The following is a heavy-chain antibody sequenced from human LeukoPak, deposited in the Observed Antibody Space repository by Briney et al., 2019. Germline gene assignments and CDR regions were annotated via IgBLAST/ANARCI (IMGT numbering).Heavy chain of an antibody. CDR2: ISWNSGSI. J-gene: IGHJ3*02. CDR3: AKDIRRAYDSSGYYSSFDI. CDR1: GFTFDDYA. D-gene: IGHD3-22*01. Sequence: PGGSLRLSCAASGFTFDDYAMHWVRQAPGKGLEWVSGISWNSGSIGYADSVKGRFTISRDNAKNSLYLQMNSLRAEDMALYYCAKDIRRAYDSSGYYSSFDIWGQGTMVTVSS. V-gene: IGHV3-9*03.